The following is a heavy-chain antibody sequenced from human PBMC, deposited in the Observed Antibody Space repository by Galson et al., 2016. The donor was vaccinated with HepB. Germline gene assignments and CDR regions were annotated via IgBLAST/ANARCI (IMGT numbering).Heavy chain of an antibody. Sequence: QSGAEVKKPGESLKISCKGSGYRFTSYWIGWVRQVPGKGLEWMGIIYPADSATRYSPSFEGQVTISVDKSTTTAYLQWSSLKASDTAMYFCAKAVGNSYHGDYDSSGYDFWGQGTLVTVSS. D-gene: IGHD3-22*01. CDR2: IYPADSAT. CDR1: GYRFTSYW. V-gene: IGHV5-51*01. CDR3: AKAVGNSYHGDYDSSGYDF. J-gene: IGHJ4*02.